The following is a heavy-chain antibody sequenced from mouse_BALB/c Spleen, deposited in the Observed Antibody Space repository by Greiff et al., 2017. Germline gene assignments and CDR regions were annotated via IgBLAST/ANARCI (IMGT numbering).Heavy chain of an antibody. D-gene: IGHD2-2*01. CDR2: ISYSGST. Sequence: EVQRVESGPSLVKPSQTLSLTCSVTGDSITSGYWNWIRKFPGNKLEYMGYISYSGSTYYNPSLKSRISITRDTSKNQYYLQLNSVTTEDTATYYCARYNGYDDYFDYWGQGTTLTVSS. CDR3: ARYNGYDDYFDY. V-gene: IGHV3-8*02. J-gene: IGHJ2*01. CDR1: GDSITSGY.